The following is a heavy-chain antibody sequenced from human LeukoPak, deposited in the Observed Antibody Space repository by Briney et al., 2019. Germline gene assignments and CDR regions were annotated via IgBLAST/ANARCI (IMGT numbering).Heavy chain of an antibody. Sequence: GESLKISCKGSGYSFTSYWIGWVRQMPGKGLEWRGITYSGDSYTRYSPTFQGQVTTSADKSISTAYLQWSSLKASDTAMYYCARSGGYNYDILTGYYVYWFEPWGQRTLVTVSS. V-gene: IGHV5-51*01. CDR3: ARSGGYNYDILTGYYVYWFEP. D-gene: IGHD3-9*01. CDR1: GYSFTSYW. CDR2: TYSGDSYT. J-gene: IGHJ5*02.